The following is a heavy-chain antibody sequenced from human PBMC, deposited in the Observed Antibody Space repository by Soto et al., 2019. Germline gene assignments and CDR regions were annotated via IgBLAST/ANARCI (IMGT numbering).Heavy chain of an antibody. CDR1: GFTFSNSW. CDR2: IKSKTDGGTR. Sequence: PGVSLRLSCVSSGFTFSNSWMRWFRQSPAKALEWVGRIKSKTDGGTRDYAGPVKGRFTISRDDPKNTLYLQMKSLKTEDTAVYYCTTVIPKVKWELGPWGQGNLVTGSS. D-gene: IGHD1-26*01. V-gene: IGHV3-15*05. J-gene: IGHJ5*02. CDR3: TTVIPKVKWELGP.